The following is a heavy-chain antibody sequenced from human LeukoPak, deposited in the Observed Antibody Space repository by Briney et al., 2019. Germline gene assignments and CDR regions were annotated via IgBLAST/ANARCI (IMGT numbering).Heavy chain of an antibody. CDR2: ISYDGSNK. CDR1: GFTFSSYG. V-gene: IGHV3-30*18. D-gene: IGHD3-10*01. Sequence: GGSLRLSCAASGFTFSSYGMHWVRQVPGKGLEWVAVISYDGSNKYYADSVKGRFTISRDNSKNTLYLQMNSLRAEDTAVYYCAKDYNEYYYGSGSPPFPFDPWGQGTLVTVSS. CDR3: AKDYNEYYYGSGSPPFPFDP. J-gene: IGHJ5*02.